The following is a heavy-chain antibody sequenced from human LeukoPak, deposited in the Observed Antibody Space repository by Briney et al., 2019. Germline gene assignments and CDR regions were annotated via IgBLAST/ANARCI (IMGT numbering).Heavy chain of an antibody. Sequence: ASVKVSCKASGYTFTGYYMHWVRQAPGQGLEWMGRINPNSGGTNYAQKIQGRVTMTRDASISTAYMELSRLRSDDTAVYYCARGDTAMVDDAFDIWGQGTMVTVSS. V-gene: IGHV1-2*06. D-gene: IGHD5-18*01. J-gene: IGHJ3*02. CDR3: ARGDTAMVDDAFDI. CDR1: GYTFTGYY. CDR2: INPNSGGT.